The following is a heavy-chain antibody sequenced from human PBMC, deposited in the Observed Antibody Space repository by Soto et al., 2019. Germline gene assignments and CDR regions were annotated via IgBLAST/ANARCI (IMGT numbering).Heavy chain of an antibody. J-gene: IGHJ6*02. D-gene: IGHD1-26*01. CDR2: VYSTGGT. CDR1: GDSIGRCY. V-gene: IGHV4-4*07. Sequence: LSLTCNVSGDSIGRCYWSWIRQAAEKGLEGIGRVYSTGGTAYNPALKGRVTISLDRSNNLVSLEMNSVTAADTAGYFCARDLSGTGLDIWGRGTRVTVSS. CDR3: ARDLSGTGLDI.